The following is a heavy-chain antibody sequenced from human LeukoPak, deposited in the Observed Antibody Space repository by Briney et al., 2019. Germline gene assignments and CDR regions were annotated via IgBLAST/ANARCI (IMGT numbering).Heavy chain of an antibody. J-gene: IGHJ4*02. Sequence: SETLSLTCAVYGGSFSGYYWSRIRQPPGKGLEWIGEINHSGSTNYNPSLKSRVTISVDTSKNQFSLKLSSVTAADTAVYYCASGSISSGWAAYYFDYWGQGTLVTVSS. D-gene: IGHD6-19*01. V-gene: IGHV4-34*01. CDR3: ASGSISSGWAAYYFDY. CDR1: GGSFSGYY. CDR2: INHSGST.